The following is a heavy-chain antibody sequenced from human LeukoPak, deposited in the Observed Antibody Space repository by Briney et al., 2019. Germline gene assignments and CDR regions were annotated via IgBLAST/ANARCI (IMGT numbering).Heavy chain of an antibody. CDR3: ARDQPDYGGTGTDY. J-gene: IGHJ4*02. D-gene: IGHD4-23*01. Sequence: GGSLRLSCAASGFTVSSNYMSWVRQAPGKGLEWVSVIYSGGSTYYADSVKGRFTISRDNSKNTLYLQMNSLRAEDTAVYYCARDQPDYGGTGTDYWGQGTLVTVSS. CDR2: IYSGGST. CDR1: GFTVSSNY. V-gene: IGHV3-53*01.